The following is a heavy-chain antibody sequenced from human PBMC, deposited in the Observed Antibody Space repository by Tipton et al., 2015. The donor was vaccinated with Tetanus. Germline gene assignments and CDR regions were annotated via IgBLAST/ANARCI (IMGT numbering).Heavy chain of an antibody. V-gene: IGHV4-61*01. J-gene: IGHJ5*02. CDR1: GGSVSSGSYY. CDR2: IYYSGST. Sequence: TLSLTCTVSGGSVSSGSYYWSWIRQPPGKGLEWIGYIYYSGSTTYNPSLKSRVTISVDTSKNQFSLKLSSVTAADTAVYYCARDPGERSGKYAGFNPWSQGTLVTVSS. CDR3: ARDPGERSGKYAGFNP. D-gene: IGHD3-3*01.